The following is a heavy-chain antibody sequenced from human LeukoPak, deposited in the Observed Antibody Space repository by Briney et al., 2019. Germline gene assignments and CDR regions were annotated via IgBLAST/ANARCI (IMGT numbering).Heavy chain of an antibody. V-gene: IGHV4-59*01. CDR3: ARVARVYYYYYMDV. CDR2: IYYSGST. CDR1: SGSMRNYY. Sequence: SETLSLTCTVSSGSMRNYYWNWIRQAPGKGLEWIGYIYYSGSTNYNPSLKSRVTISVDTSKNQFSLKLSSVTAADTAVYYCARVARVYYYYYMDVWGKGTTVTVSS. D-gene: IGHD2-21*01. J-gene: IGHJ6*03.